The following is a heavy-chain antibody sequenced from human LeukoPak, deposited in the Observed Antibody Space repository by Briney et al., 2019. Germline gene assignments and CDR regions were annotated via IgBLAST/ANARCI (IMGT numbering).Heavy chain of an antibody. J-gene: IGHJ4*02. V-gene: IGHV3-30*18. CDR1: GFTFSSYG. CDR3: AKDHSGDGYNGDFDY. Sequence: GGSLRLSCAASGFTFSSYGMHWVRQAPGKGLEWVAVISYDGSNKYYADSVKGRFTISRDNSKNTLYLQMNSLRAEDTAVYYCAKDHSGDGYNGDFDYWGQGTLVTVSS. CDR2: ISYDGSNK. D-gene: IGHD5-24*01.